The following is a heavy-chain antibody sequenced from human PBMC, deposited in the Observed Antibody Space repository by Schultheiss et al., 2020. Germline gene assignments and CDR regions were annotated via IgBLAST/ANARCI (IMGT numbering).Heavy chain of an antibody. CDR2: IYHSGST. J-gene: IGHJ4*02. CDR3: ARLGGYGPNLFDY. CDR1: GGSISSGDYY. D-gene: IGHD3-16*01. Sequence: SETLSLTCTVSGGSISSGDYYWSWIRQPPGKGLEWIGSIYHSGSTYYNPSLKSRVTISVDTSKNQFSLKLSSVTAADTAVYYCARLGGYGPNLFDYWGQGTLVTVSS. V-gene: IGHV4-39*07.